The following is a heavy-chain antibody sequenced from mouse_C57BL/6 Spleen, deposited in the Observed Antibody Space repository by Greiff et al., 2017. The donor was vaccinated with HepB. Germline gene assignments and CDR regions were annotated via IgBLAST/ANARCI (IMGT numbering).Heavy chain of an antibody. J-gene: IGHJ4*01. D-gene: IGHD1-1*01. V-gene: IGHV1-39*01. CDR1: GYSFTDYN. CDR2: INPNYGTT. Sequence: VQLKQSGPELVKPGASVKISCKASGYSFTDYNMNWVKQSNGKSLEWIGVINPNYGTTSYNQKFKGKATLTVDQSSSTAYMQLNSLTSEDSAVYYCARRSKEITTVPHYYAMDYWGQGTSVTVSS. CDR3: ARRSKEITTVPHYYAMDY.